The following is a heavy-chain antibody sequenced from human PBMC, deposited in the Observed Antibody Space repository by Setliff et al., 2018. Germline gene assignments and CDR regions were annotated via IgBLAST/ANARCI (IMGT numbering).Heavy chain of an antibody. Sequence: KTSETLSLTCAVYGGSFSGYYWSWIRQPPGKGLEWIGEINHSGSTNNNPSLKSRVTISVDTSKNQFSLKLSSVTAADTAVYYCARHKAGITIFGVVINPDAFDIWGQGTMVTVSS. D-gene: IGHD3-3*01. V-gene: IGHV4-34*01. CDR3: ARHKAGITIFGVVINPDAFDI. CDR2: INHSGST. J-gene: IGHJ3*02. CDR1: GGSFSGYY.